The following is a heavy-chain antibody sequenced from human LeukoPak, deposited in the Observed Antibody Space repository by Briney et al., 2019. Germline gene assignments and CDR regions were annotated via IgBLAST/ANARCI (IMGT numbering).Heavy chain of an antibody. V-gene: IGHV3-15*01. CDR1: GFTFSNAW. CDR3: TTPVVPAAGFDP. CDR2: IKSKTDGGTT. J-gene: IGHJ5*02. Sequence: PGGSLRLSCAASGFTFSNAWMSWVRQAPGKGLEWVGRIKSKTDGGTTDYAAPVKGRFTISRDDSKNTLYLQMNSLKTEDTAVYYCTTPVVPAAGFDPWGQGTLVTVSS. D-gene: IGHD2-2*01.